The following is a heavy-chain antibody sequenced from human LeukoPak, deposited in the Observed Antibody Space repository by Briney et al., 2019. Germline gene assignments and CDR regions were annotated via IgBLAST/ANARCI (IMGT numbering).Heavy chain of an antibody. J-gene: IGHJ6*02. D-gene: IGHD2-2*02. CDR1: VGSISSGNW. CDR2: IYHNGTR. V-gene: IGHV4-4*02. Sequence: PSGTLSLTCAVSVGSISSGNWGSWGRLSPGKGLEWSGEIYHNGTRNYNPSLKSRVTISADTFKNHFSLKLTSVTAADTAVYYCATAPILRGEGGEHYKYGMDVWGQGTTVIVSS. CDR3: ATAPILRGEGGEHYKYGMDV.